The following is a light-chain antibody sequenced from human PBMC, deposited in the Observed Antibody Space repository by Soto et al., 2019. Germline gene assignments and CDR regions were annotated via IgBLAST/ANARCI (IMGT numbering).Light chain of an antibody. CDR1: QDVSIF. CDR3: QQRSTWLYT. CDR2: DAS. Sequence: ILLAQSPATLSLSPGERATLSFKASQDVSIFLACYQQKPGQAPRLLIHDASNRATGVPGRFSGSGSGRDFTLTITSLEPEDFAVYYCQQRSTWLYTFGQGTKLEV. J-gene: IGKJ2*01. V-gene: IGKV3-11*02.